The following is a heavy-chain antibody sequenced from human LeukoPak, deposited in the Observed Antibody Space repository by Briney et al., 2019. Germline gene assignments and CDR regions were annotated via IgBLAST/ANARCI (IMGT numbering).Heavy chain of an antibody. CDR3: ARAYYYVSGTYVDF. CDR2: IYYSGST. V-gene: IGHV4-59*08. CDR1: GGSISSYY. Sequence: PSETLSLTCTVSGGSISSYYWSWIRQPPGKGLEWIGYIYYSGSTSYNPSLKSRVTISLDTSKNQFSLKLTSVAAADSAVYYCARAYYYVSGTYVDFWGQGTRVTVSS. J-gene: IGHJ4*02. D-gene: IGHD3-10*01.